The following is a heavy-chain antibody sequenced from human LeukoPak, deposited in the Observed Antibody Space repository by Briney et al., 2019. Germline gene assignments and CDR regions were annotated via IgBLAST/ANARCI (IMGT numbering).Heavy chain of an antibody. Sequence: SETLFLTCTVSGGSIRSGSYYWSWIRQPTGKGLEWIGRIYTSGSTNYNPSLKSRVTISVDTSKNQFSLKLSSVTAADTAVYYCARTGYSYGYWWFDPWGQGTLVTVSS. J-gene: IGHJ5*02. CDR2: IYTSGST. CDR3: ARTGYSYGYWWFDP. CDR1: GGSIRSGSYY. V-gene: IGHV4-61*02. D-gene: IGHD5-18*01.